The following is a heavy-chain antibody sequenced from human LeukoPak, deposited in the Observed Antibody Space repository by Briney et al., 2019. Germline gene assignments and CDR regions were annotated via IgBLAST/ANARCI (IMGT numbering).Heavy chain of an antibody. J-gene: IGHJ2*01. V-gene: IGHV4-30-4*01. D-gene: IGHD6-13*01. CDR1: GGSISSGDYY. CDR3: ARGWGSSSWDPRWSQWYFDL. CDR2: IYYSGGT. Sequence: SQTLSLTCTVSGGSISSGDYYWSWIRQPPGRGLEWIGYIYYSGGTYYNPSLKSRVTILVDTSKNQFSLKLSSVTAADTAVYYCARGWGSSSWDPRWSQWYFDLWGRGTLVTVSS.